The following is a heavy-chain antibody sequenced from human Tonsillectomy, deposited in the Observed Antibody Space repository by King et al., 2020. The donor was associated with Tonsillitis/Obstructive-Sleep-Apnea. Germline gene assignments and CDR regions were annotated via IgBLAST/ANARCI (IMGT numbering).Heavy chain of an antibody. V-gene: IGHV3-49*04. Sequence: EVQLVESGGGLVQPGRSLRLSCTASGFTFGDYVMSWVRQAPGKGLEWVGFIRSKAYGGATEYAASVKGRFTISRDDSKSIAYLQVNSLKTEDTAVYYCTKELPIFGDYYYYGMDVWGQGTTVTVSS. CDR2: IRSKAYGGAT. D-gene: IGHD3-3*01. CDR1: GFTFGDYV. J-gene: IGHJ6*02. CDR3: TKELPIFGDYYYYGMDV.